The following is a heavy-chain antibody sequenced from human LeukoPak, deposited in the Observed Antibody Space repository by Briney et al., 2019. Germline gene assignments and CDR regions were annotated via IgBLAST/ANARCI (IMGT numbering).Heavy chain of an antibody. D-gene: IGHD3-22*01. J-gene: IGHJ3*02. CDR2: MNPSSGTR. V-gene: IGHV1-8*01. CDR3: ARSRGNYYDSSGYYPDSLDI. CDR1: GYTFTSHD. Sequence: ASVKVSCKASGYTFTSHDINWVRQAAGQGLEWMGWMNPSSGTRGYAQKFQGRVAMTRDTSINTAYMELSSLRSEDTAVYYCARSRGNYYDSSGYYPDSLDIWGQGTMATVSS.